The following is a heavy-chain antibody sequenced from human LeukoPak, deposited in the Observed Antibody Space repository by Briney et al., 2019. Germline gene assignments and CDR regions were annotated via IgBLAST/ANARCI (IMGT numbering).Heavy chain of an antibody. CDR3: ATASDYYDSSGYDAFDI. CDR1: GYSFTSYW. D-gene: IGHD3-22*01. V-gene: IGHV5-51*03. J-gene: IGHJ3*02. Sequence: PGESLKISCKGSGYSFTSYWIGWVRQMPGKGLEWMGIIYPGDSDTRYSPSFQGQVTISADKSISTAYLQWSSLKASDTAMYYCATASDYYDSSGYDAFDIWGQGTMVTVSS. CDR2: IYPGDSDT.